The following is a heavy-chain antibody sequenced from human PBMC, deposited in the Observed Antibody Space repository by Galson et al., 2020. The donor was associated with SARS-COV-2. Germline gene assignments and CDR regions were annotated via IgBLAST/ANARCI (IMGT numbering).Heavy chain of an antibody. CDR2: IIPIFGTA. J-gene: IGHJ6*03. CDR3: ARVGPHPYYYYYMDV. V-gene: IGHV1-69*05. Sequence: ASVKVSCKASGGTFSSYAISWVRQAPGQGLELMGGIIPIFGTANYAQKFQGRVTITTDESTSTAYMELSSLRSEDTAVYYCARVGPHPYYYYYMDVWGKGTTVTVSS. CDR1: GGTFSSYA.